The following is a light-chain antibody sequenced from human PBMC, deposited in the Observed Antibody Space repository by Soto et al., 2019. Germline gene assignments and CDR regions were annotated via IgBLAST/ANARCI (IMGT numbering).Light chain of an antibody. Sequence: EIVMTQSPATLSVSPGERATLSCRASQNVNRNLAWYQQKPGQAPRLLIYGAFTRVTGIPLRFSGSGSGTEFTLTISSLQSEDFAVYYCQQYDNWPPLTFGGGTKVEIK. V-gene: IGKV3-15*01. CDR2: GAF. CDR3: QQYDNWPPLT. J-gene: IGKJ4*01. CDR1: QNVNRN.